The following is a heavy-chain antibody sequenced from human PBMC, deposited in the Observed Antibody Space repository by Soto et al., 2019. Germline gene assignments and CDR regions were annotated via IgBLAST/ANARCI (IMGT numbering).Heavy chain of an antibody. Sequence: GGSLRLSCAASGFIFRDYYMSWIRQPPGKGLEWVSYISGSGSSTNYADSVKGRFTISRDNAKNSLYLQIYSLRAEDTAVYYCAMAQITAQYYFDYWGQGALVTVSS. D-gene: IGHD6-6*01. J-gene: IGHJ4*02. CDR3: AMAQITAQYYFDY. V-gene: IGHV3-11*06. CDR1: GFIFRDYY. CDR2: ISGSGSST.